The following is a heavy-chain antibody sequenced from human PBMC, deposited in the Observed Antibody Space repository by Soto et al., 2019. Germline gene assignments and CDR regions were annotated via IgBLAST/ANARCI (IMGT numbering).Heavy chain of an antibody. Sequence: QVQLQESGPGLVKPSGTLSLTCAVSGGSISSSNWWSWVRQPPGKGREWIGEIYHRGSTNYNPSLKSRVTISVDKSKNQFSLKLSSVTAADTAVYYCANKSSGYQRGWFDPWGQGTLVTVPS. D-gene: IGHD3-22*01. J-gene: IGHJ5*02. V-gene: IGHV4-4*02. CDR3: ANKSSGYQRGWFDP. CDR1: GGSISSSNW. CDR2: IYHRGST.